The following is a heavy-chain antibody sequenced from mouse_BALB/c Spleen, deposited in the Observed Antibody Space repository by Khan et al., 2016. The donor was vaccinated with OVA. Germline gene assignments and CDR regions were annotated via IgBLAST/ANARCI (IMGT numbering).Heavy chain of an antibody. J-gene: IGHJ3*01. CDR2: IDPENGET. CDR1: GFNIKDYY. V-gene: IGHV14-1*02. CDR3: ARSGYSAWFAY. Sequence: EVQLQQSGAELVRPGALVKLSCKASGFNIKDYYIHWVKQRPDQGLEWIGWIDPENGETVYDPKFQDKAIITADTSSNTAYLHLSSLTSDDTAVYYCARSGYSAWFAYWGQGALVTVSS.